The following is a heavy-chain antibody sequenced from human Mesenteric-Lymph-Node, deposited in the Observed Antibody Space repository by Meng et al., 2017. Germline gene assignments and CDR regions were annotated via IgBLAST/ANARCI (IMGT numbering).Heavy chain of an antibody. J-gene: IGHJ4*02. V-gene: IGHV4-4*02. CDR1: GGSISSSNW. Sequence: SETLSLTCAVSGGSISSSNWWSWVRQPPGKGLELIGEIYHSGSTNYNPSLKSRVTISVDKSKNQFSLNLSSVTAADTAVYYCAGEGSGGSCGDWGQGTLVTVSS. D-gene: IGHD2-15*01. CDR3: AGEGSGGSCGD. CDR2: IYHSGST.